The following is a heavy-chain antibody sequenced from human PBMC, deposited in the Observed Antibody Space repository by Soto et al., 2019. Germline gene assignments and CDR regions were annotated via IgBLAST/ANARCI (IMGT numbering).Heavy chain of an antibody. V-gene: IGHV4-30-2*01. CDR3: ARGLEVIVATPHWDY. CDR2: IYHSGST. D-gene: IGHD2-15*01. J-gene: IGHJ4*02. CDR1: GGSIRSGGYS. Sequence: QLQLQESGSGLVKPSQTLSLTCAVSGGSIRSGGYSWNWIRQPPGKGLEWIGYIYHSGSTYSSPSLKSRVTISADRSKNQFSLKLSSVTAADTAVYYCARGLEVIVATPHWDYCGQGSLVTVSS.